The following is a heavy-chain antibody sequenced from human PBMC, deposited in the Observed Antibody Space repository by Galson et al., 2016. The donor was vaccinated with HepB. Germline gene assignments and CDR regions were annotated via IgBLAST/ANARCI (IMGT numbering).Heavy chain of an antibody. J-gene: IGHJ4*02. CDR1: GFTFSDYA. CDR2: IIENGGDT. Sequence: SLRFSCAASGFTFSDYAMSWVRQAPGKGLEWVSGIIENGGDTYYSDSVKGRFTISRDNSKNTLYLQSNSLRAEDPAVYYCAKDSRHGDTYCHFDSWGQGTLLTVSS. CDR3: AKDSRHGDTYCHFDS. D-gene: IGHD4/OR15-4a*01. V-gene: IGHV3-23*01.